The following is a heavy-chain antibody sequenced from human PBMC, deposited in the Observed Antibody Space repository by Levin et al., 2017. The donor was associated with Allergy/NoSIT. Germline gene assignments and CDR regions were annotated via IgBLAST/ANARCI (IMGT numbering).Heavy chain of an antibody. J-gene: IGHJ4*02. CDR1: GFTFSTYG. V-gene: IGHV3-30*18. CDR2: ISYDGSNE. Sequence: PGGSLRLSCAASGFTFSTYGMLWVRQAPGKGLEWVAVISYDGSNEYYADSVKGRFTISRDNSKNTLYLQMNSLRAEDTAVYYCAKGGSAWYFDYWGQGTLVTVSS. D-gene: IGHD6-19*01. CDR3: AKGGSAWYFDY.